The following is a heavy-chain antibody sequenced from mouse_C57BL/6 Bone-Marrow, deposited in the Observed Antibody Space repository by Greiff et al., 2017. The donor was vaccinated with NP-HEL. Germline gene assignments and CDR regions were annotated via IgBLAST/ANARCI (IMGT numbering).Heavy chain of an antibody. J-gene: IGHJ2*01. V-gene: IGHV1-64*01. CDR1: GYTFTSYW. CDR2: IHPNSGST. Sequence: VQLQQPGAELVKPGASVKLSCKASGYTFTSYWMHWVKQRPGQGLEWIGMIHPNSGSTNYNEKFKSKATLTVYKSSSTAYMQLSSLTSEDSAVYYCASPRRLGIDYWGQGTTLTVSS. CDR3: ASPRRLGIDY. D-gene: IGHD2-13*01.